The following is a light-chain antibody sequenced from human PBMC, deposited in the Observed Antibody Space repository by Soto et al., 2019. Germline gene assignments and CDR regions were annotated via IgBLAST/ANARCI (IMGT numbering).Light chain of an antibody. CDR2: GNS. V-gene: IGLV1-40*01. CDR1: SSNIGAGYD. CDR3: QSYDSSLSGWVV. J-gene: IGLJ2*01. Sequence: QPVLTQPPSVSGAPGQRVTISCTGSSSNIGAGYDVHWYRQLPGTAPKLLIYGNSNRPSGVPDRFSGSKSGTSASLAITGLQAEDEADYYCQSYDSSLSGWVVFGGGTKLTVL.